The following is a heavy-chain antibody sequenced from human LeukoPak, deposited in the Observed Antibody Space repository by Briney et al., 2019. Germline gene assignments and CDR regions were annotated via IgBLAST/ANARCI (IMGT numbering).Heavy chain of an antibody. J-gene: IGHJ5*02. CDR2: INHSGST. CDR1: GGSFSGYY. D-gene: IGHD3-10*01. V-gene: IGHV4-34*01. CDR3: ARGSTFVITMVRGVIINGYNWFDP. Sequence: SETLSLTCAVYGGSFSGYYWSWIRQPPGKGLEWIGEINHSGSTNYNPSLKGRVTISVDTSKNQFSLKLSSVTAADTAVYYCARGSTFVITMVRGVIINGYNWFDPWGQGTLVTVSS.